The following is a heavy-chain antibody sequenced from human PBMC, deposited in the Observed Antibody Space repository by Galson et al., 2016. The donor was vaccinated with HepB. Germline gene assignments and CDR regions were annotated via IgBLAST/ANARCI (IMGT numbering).Heavy chain of an antibody. V-gene: IGHV3-30*04. CDR1: GFTFSRFA. CDR3: AKGTGGVFAPSYYFDY. D-gene: IGHD3-16*02. Sequence: SLRLSCAASGFTFSRFAMHWVRQAPGKGLEWVALTSHDGTSEHYSDSVKGRLTISRDNSKNTLYLHIRSLAGEDTAVYYCAKGTGGVFAPSYYFDYWGPGTLVAVSS. J-gene: IGHJ4*02. CDR2: TSHDGTSE.